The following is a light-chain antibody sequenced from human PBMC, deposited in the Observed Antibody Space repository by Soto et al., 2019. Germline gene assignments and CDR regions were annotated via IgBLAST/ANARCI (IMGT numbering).Light chain of an antibody. Sequence: EIVMTQSPATLSVSPGERATLSCRASQSVSSKLAWYQQKPGQAPRLLIYGASTRATGIPARFSGSGSGTEFTLTISSLQSEYFAVYYCQQYNDWPPWTVGQGTKVEIK. CDR3: QQYNDWPPWT. J-gene: IGKJ1*01. V-gene: IGKV3-15*01. CDR2: GAS. CDR1: QSVSSK.